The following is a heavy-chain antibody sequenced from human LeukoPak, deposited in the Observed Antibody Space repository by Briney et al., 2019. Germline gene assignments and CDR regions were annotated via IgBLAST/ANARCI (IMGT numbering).Heavy chain of an antibody. CDR1: GYTFTSYG. V-gene: IGHV1-18*01. CDR3: AGGAQYYYDSSGYRYYFDY. CDR2: ISAYNGNT. J-gene: IGHJ4*02. D-gene: IGHD3-22*01. Sequence: ASVKVSCKASGYTFTSYGISWVRQAPGQGLEWMGWISAYNGNTNYAQKLQGRVTMTTDTSTSTAYMELRSLRSDDTAVYYCAGGAQYYYDSSGYRYYFDYWGQGTLVTVSS.